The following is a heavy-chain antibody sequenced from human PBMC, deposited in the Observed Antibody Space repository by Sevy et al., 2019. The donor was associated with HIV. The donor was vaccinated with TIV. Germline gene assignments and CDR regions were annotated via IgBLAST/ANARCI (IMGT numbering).Heavy chain of an antibody. V-gene: IGHV3-74*01. D-gene: IGHD3-3*01. CDR3: ARDINDFWSGYNYGMDV. Sequence: GGSLRLSCAASGFTFSSYWMHWVRQAPGKGLVWVSRINSDGSSTSYADSVKGRFTISRDNAKNTLYLQMNSLRAEDTAVYYCARDINDFWSGYNYGMDVWGQGTTVNVSS. CDR2: INSDGSST. J-gene: IGHJ6*02. CDR1: GFTFSSYW.